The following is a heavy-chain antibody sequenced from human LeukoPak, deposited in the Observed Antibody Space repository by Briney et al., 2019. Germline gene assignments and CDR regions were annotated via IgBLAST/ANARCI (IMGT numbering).Heavy chain of an antibody. CDR2: INHSGST. CDR3: ARDRVIRYCSSTSCYTNWFDP. J-gene: IGHJ5*02. Sequence: SETLSLTCAVYGGSFSGYYWSWIRQPPGKGLEWIGEINHSGSTNYNPSLKSRVTIDTSKNQFSLKLSSVTAAGTAVYYCARDRVIRYCSSTSCYTNWFDPWGQGTLVTVSS. CDR1: GGSFSGYY. D-gene: IGHD2-2*02. V-gene: IGHV4-34*01.